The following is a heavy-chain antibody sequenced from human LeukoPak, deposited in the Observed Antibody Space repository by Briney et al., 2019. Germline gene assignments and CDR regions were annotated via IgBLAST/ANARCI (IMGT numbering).Heavy chain of an antibody. V-gene: IGHV4-39*02. CDR2: IHYSGKT. CDR3: AKVGGLAVAGTDNWMDP. CDR1: GGSISRSNYY. D-gene: IGHD6-19*01. Sequence: PSETLSLTCNVAGGSISRSNYYWGWIRQPPGKGLEWIGNIHYSGKTYYNPSLMGRVTISMDTSKNQFSLKLSSVTAADTAVYSCAKVGGLAVAGTDNWMDPWGQGTLVTVSS. J-gene: IGHJ5*02.